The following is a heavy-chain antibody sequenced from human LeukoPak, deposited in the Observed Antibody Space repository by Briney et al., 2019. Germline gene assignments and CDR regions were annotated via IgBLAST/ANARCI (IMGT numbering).Heavy chain of an antibody. D-gene: IGHD3-22*01. CDR2: IYYSGST. J-gene: IGHJ4*02. Sequence: SETLSLTCTVSGGSISSYYWSWIRQPPGKGLEWIGYIYYSGSTNYNPSLKSRATISVDTSKNQFSLKLTSVTAADTAVYYCASDSFYDSGGYFYYWGQGTPVTVSS. CDR3: ASDSFYDSGGYFYY. V-gene: IGHV4-59*12. CDR1: GGSISSYY.